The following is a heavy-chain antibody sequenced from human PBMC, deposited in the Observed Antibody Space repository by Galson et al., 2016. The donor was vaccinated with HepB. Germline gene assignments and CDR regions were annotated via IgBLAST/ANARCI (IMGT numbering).Heavy chain of an antibody. V-gene: IGHV1-69*10. CDR2: IIPMIDIP. CDR3: ARGEYGSSYLFDS. Sequence: SVKVSCKASGGNFSSNAISWVRQAPGQGLEWMGGIIPMIDIPNYALKFHGRVAISADRSTRKAYMELSGLTSEDTAVYYCARGEYGSSYLFDSWGQGTLVTVST. J-gene: IGHJ4*02. CDR1: GGNFSSNA. D-gene: IGHD6-6*01.